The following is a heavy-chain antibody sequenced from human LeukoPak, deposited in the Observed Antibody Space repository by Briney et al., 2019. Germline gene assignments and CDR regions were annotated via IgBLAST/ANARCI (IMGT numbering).Heavy chain of an antibody. Sequence: ASVKVSCKASGYTFTSYAMNWVRQAPGQGLEWMGWINPNSGGTNYAQKFQGRVTMTRDTSISTAYMELSRLRSDDTAVYYCARDLEWLYPGGAFDIWGQGTMVTVSS. J-gene: IGHJ3*02. D-gene: IGHD3-3*01. CDR1: GYTFTSYA. CDR2: INPNSGGT. V-gene: IGHV1-2*02. CDR3: ARDLEWLYPGGAFDI.